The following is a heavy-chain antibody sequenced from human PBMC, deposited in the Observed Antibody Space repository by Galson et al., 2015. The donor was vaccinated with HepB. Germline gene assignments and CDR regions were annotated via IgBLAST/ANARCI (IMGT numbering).Heavy chain of an antibody. V-gene: IGHV3-30-3*01. CDR2: ISYDGSNK. Sequence: SLRLSCAASGFTFSSYAMHWVRQAPGKGLEWVAVISYDGSNKYYADSVKGRFTISRDNSKNTLYLQMNSLRAEDTAVYYCARTYYYDSAFDIWGQGTMVTVSS. J-gene: IGHJ3*02. D-gene: IGHD3-22*01. CDR3: ARTYYYDSAFDI. CDR1: GFTFSSYA.